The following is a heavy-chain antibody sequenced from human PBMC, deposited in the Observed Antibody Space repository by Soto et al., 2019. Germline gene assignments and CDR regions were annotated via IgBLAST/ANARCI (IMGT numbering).Heavy chain of an antibody. J-gene: IGHJ5*02. CDR1: GDSISSGVLS. V-gene: IGHV4-30-2*06. Sequence: QLQLQESGSGLLKPSQTLSLNCSVSGDSISSGVLSWNWLRQSPGRGLEWIGYIYYPGLTYYNPSLKGRVSMSRDTSENQASLSLSSVTAADSAVYYCARGRRSKTATAGTGWFDPWGPGTLVTVSS. CDR2: IYYPGLT. CDR3: ARGRRSKTATAGTGWFDP. D-gene: IGHD6-13*01.